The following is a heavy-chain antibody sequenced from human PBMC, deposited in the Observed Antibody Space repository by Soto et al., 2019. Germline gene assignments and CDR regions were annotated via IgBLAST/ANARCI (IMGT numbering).Heavy chain of an antibody. V-gene: IGHV1-69*12. Sequence: QVQLVQSGAEVKKPGSSVKVSCKASGGTFSSYAISWVRQAPGQGLEWMGGIIPIFGTANYAQKFQGRVTITADESTSTAYMELSSLRSEDTAVYYCARDYYDSSGYYYWSIFDYWGQGTLVTVSS. CDR2: IIPIFGTA. CDR3: ARDYYDSSGYYYWSIFDY. D-gene: IGHD3-22*01. CDR1: GGTFSSYA. J-gene: IGHJ4*02.